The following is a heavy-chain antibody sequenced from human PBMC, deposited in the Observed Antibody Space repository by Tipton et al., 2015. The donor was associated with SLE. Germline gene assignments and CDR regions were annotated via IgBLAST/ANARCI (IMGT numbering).Heavy chain of an antibody. Sequence: TLSLTCTVSGGPISGYYWSWIRQSPGQGLEWIGFIHSSGSTSYKPSLKSRVTISVDTSMNQFSLKLSTVTAADTAVYYCARRHYSGPFDSWGQGTLVTVSS. D-gene: IGHD5-12*01. CDR1: GGPISGYY. CDR2: IHSSGST. J-gene: IGHJ4*02. V-gene: IGHV4-59*01. CDR3: ARRHYSGPFDS.